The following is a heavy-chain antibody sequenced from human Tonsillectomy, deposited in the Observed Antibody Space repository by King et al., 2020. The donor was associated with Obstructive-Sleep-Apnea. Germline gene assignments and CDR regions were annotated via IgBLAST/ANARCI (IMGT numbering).Heavy chain of an antibody. CDR2: INHSGST. D-gene: IGHD3-10*01. CDR3: ARGIGGPNYHGSGSYRNRITNNNSRYYFDY. CDR1: GGSFSGYY. Sequence: VQLQQWGAGLLKPSETLSLTCAVYGGSFSGYYWSWIRQPPGKGLEWIGEINHSGSTNYNPSLKSRVTISVDTSKNQFSLKLSSVTAADTAVYYCARGIGGPNYHGSGSYRNRITNNNSRYYFDYWGQGTLVTVSS. J-gene: IGHJ4*02. V-gene: IGHV4-34*01.